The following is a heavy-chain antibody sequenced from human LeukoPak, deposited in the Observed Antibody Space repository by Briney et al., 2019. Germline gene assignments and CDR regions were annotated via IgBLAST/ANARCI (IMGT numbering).Heavy chain of an antibody. Sequence: PGGSLRLSCAASGFSFSTYAMSWVRQAPGKGLEWVSSVSGPGATTWYAESVKGRFTISRDNSKSTLFVQLNSLRAEDTAVYYCAMICSGGSCYPGNYFDYWGQGTLVTVSS. CDR1: GFSFSTYA. D-gene: IGHD2-15*01. V-gene: IGHV3-23*01. CDR3: AMICSGGSCYPGNYFDY. CDR2: VSGPGATT. J-gene: IGHJ4*02.